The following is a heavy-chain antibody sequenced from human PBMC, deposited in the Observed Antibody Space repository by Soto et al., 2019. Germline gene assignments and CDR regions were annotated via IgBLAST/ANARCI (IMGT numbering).Heavy chain of an antibody. Sequence: QVQLVESGGGLVKPGGSLRLSCAASGFTFSDYYMSWIRQAPGKGLEWVSYISSSSSYTNYADSVKGRFTISRDNAKNSLXLQMNXXXAEDTAVYYCARDHHRYSGYDYVDYWGQGTLVTVSS. D-gene: IGHD5-12*01. J-gene: IGHJ4*02. V-gene: IGHV3-11*05. CDR2: ISSSSSYT. CDR1: GFTFSDYY. CDR3: ARDHHRYSGYDYVDY.